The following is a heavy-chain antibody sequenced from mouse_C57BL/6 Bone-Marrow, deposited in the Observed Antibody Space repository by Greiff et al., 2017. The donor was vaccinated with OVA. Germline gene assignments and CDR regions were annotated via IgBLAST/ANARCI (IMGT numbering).Heavy chain of an antibody. D-gene: IGHD2-3*01. Sequence: GGGLVQPKGSLKLSCAAFGFSFNTYAMNWVRQAPGKGLEWVARIRSKSNNYATYYADSVKDRFTISRDDSESMLYLQMNNLRTEDTAMYDCGKHDVYWYFDVWGTGTTVTVSS. CDR3: GKHDVYWYFDV. J-gene: IGHJ1*03. CDR2: IRSKSNNYAT. V-gene: IGHV10-1*01. CDR1: GFSFNTYA.